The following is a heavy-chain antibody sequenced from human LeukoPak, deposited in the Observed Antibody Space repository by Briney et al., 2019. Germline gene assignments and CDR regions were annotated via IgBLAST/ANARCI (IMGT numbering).Heavy chain of an antibody. J-gene: IGHJ6*02. CDR2: INYSGGST. D-gene: IGHD2-8*01. V-gene: IGHV3-64D*08. CDR1: GFAFNTYA. CDR3: MKYKGRDNGDYGMDV. Sequence: GGSLRLSCSASGFAFNTYAMHWVRQAPGKGLEYVSAINYSGGSTYYTDSVKGRFTVSRDNSKNTVYLQMSNLRVDDTAVYYCMKYKGRDNGDYGMDVWGQGTTVTVSS.